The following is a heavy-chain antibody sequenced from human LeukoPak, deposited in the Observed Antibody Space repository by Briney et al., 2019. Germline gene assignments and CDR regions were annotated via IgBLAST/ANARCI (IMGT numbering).Heavy chain of an antibody. CDR1: GGSFSGYY. D-gene: IGHD6-19*01. CDR2: INHSGST. CDR3: AAGGGSSGWSSDY. V-gene: IGHV4-34*01. J-gene: IGHJ4*02. Sequence: SETLSLTCAVNGGSFSGYYWSWIRQPPGKGLEWIGEINHSGSTNYNPSLKSRVTISVDTSKNQISLKLSSVTAADTAVYYCAAGGGSSGWSSDYWGQGTLVTVSS.